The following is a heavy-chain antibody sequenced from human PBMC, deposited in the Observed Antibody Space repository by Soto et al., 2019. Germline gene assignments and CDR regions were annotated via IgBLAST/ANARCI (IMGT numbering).Heavy chain of an antibody. CDR1: GFTFSSYA. D-gene: IGHD2-15*01. J-gene: IGHJ3*02. V-gene: IGHV3-23*01. Sequence: PGGSLRLSCAASGFTFSSYAMSWVRQAPGKGLEWVSAISGSGGSTYYADSVKGRFTISRDNSKNTLYLQMNSLRAEDTAVYYCAKVVVASTGRFSSAPDAFDIWGQGTMVTV. CDR2: ISGSGGST. CDR3: AKVVVASTGRFSSAPDAFDI.